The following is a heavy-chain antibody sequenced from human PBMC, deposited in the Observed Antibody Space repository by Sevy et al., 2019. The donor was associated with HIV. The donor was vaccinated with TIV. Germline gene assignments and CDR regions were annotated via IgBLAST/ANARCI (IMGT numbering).Heavy chain of an antibody. V-gene: IGHV4-38-2*01. D-gene: IGHD3-22*01. CDR3: ARAEDSSGYYDSSGYLIGYYFDY. Sequence: SETLSLTCAVSGYSISSGYYWGWIRQPPGKGLVWIVSIYHSGSTYYNPSLKSRVTISVDTSKNQFSVRLSSVTAADTAVYYCARAEDSSGYYDSSGYLIGYYFDYWGQGTLVTVSS. CDR1: GYSISSGYY. CDR2: IYHSGST. J-gene: IGHJ4*02.